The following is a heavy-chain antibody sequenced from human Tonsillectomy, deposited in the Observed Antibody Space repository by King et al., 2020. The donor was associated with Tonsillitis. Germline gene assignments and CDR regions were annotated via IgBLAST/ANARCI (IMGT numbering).Heavy chain of an antibody. D-gene: IGHD1-26*01. CDR1: GFTVSSSY. CDR3: ARVVGAAVY. Sequence: VQLVESGGGLVQPGGSLRLSCAASGFTVSSSYMGWVRQTAGKGLHWVSVIYSDGDTYYADSVKGRFTISRQNSKNTLYLQMNSLRRDDTAGYYCARVVGAAVYWGQGTLVTVSA. V-gene: IGHV3-53*04. CDR2: IYSDGDT. J-gene: IGHJ4*02.